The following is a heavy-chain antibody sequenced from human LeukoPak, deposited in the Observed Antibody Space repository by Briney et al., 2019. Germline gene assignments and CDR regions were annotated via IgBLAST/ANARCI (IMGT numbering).Heavy chain of an antibody. J-gene: IGHJ6*03. CDR3: ARVSWASAALYYYYYMDV. CDR2: IYYSGST. V-gene: IGHV4-59*11. D-gene: IGHD2-2*01. CDR1: GGSISSHY. Sequence: SETLSLTCTVSGGSISSHYWSWIRQPPGKGLEWIGYIYYSGSTNYNPSLKSRVTISVDTSKNQFSLKLSSVTAADTAVYYCARVSWASAALYYYYYMDVWGKGTTVTVSS.